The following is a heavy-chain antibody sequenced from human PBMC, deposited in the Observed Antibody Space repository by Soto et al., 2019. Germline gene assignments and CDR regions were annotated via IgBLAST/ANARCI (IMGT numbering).Heavy chain of an antibody. Sequence: ETSVKVTCKASGFTFTSTAVQWVRQARGQRLEWIGWIVVGSGNTNYAQKFQERVTITRDMSTSTAYMELSSLRSEDTAVYYCAADGRIAVAGTPNFDYWGQGTLVTVSS. CDR3: AADGRIAVAGTPNFDY. CDR1: GFTFTSTA. V-gene: IGHV1-58*01. CDR2: IVVGSGNT. J-gene: IGHJ4*02. D-gene: IGHD6-19*01.